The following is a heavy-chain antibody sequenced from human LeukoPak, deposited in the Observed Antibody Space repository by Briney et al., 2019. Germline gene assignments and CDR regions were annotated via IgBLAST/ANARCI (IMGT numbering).Heavy chain of an antibody. V-gene: IGHV3-21*01. CDR3: ARHRTASDY. Sequence: GGSLRLSCAASGFTFSTYSMTWVRQAPGKGLEWVSSITSSSSYIYYADSVKGRFTISRDNAKSSLYLQMNSLRAEDTALYYCARHRTASDYWGQGTLVTVSS. CDR2: ITSSSSYI. CDR1: GFTFSTYS. J-gene: IGHJ4*02. D-gene: IGHD3-16*02.